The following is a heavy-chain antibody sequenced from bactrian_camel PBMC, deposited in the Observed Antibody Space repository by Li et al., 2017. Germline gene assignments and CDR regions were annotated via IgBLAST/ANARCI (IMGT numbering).Heavy chain of an antibody. CDR1: GFTFSGYA. J-gene: IGHJ4*01. D-gene: IGHD7*01. CDR2: IGSGAGVT. Sequence: VQLVESGGGLVQPGGSLRLSCAASGFTFSGYALTWVRQAPGKGLEWVSSIGSGAGVTNYADSVKGRFTISQDKAKNTLYLQMNSLKPEDTAMYHCAADDDDCTGGTAEWYYGQGTQVTVS. V-gene: IGHV3S42*01.